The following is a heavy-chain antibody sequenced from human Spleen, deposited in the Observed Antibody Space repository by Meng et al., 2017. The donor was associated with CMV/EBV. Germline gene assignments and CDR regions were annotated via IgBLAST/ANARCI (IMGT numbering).Heavy chain of an antibody. CDR1: GFTFSNYW. CDR3: AREKYYDFWGGYSLHYYYGMDV. J-gene: IGHJ6*02. D-gene: IGHD3-3*01. CDR2: IKQDGSEK. V-gene: IGHV3-7*01. Sequence: GGSLRLSCTASGFTFSNYWMNWVRQAPGKGLEWVATIKQDGSEKYFMDSVKGRFTISRDNAKNSLYLQMNSLRAEDTAVYYCAREKYYDFWGGYSLHYYYGMDVWGQGTTVTVSS.